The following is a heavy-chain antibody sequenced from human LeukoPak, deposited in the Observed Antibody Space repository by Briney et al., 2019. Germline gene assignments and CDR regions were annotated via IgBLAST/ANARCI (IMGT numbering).Heavy chain of an antibody. CDR3: ARVYQSAEYYFDY. CDR2: IYYTGST. CDR1: GDSIDSYY. J-gene: IGHJ4*02. D-gene: IGHD2-2*01. V-gene: IGHV4-59*01. Sequence: SETLSLTCNVSGDSIDSYYWSWLRQPPGKGLEWIGYIYYTGSTKYYPSLKSRVTISLDTSNNQFSLRLTSVTAADTAVYYCARVYQSAEYYFDYWGQGNLVSVSS.